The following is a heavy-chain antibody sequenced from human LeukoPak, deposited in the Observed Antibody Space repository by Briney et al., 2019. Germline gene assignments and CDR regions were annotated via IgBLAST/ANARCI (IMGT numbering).Heavy chain of an antibody. D-gene: IGHD4-17*01. CDR3: AREVTTVSNFDF. J-gene: IGHJ4*02. V-gene: IGHV1-2*02. Sequence: ASVKVSCKTSGYTFTDYYMHWVRQAPGQGLEWMGWINPNSGGTNYAQKFQGRVTMTGDASIITAYMELSRLTSDDTAVYYCAREVTTVSNFDFWGQGTLVTVSS. CDR2: INPNSGGT. CDR1: GYTFTDYY.